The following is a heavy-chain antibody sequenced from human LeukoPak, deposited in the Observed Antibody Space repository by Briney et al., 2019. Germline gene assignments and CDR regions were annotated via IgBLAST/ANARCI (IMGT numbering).Heavy chain of an antibody. CDR2: IDPSDSYT. V-gene: IGHV5-10-1*01. D-gene: IGHD3-10*01. Sequence: GESLRIPCKGSGYSFTSYWVSWVRQMPGKGLEWMGRIDPSDSYTNYSPSFHGHVTISADKSISTAYLQWSSLKASDTAMYYCARHLRVNYYGSGTYAPPNSWGQGTLVTVSS. CDR1: GYSFTSYW. J-gene: IGHJ4*02. CDR3: ARHLRVNYYGSGTYAPPNS.